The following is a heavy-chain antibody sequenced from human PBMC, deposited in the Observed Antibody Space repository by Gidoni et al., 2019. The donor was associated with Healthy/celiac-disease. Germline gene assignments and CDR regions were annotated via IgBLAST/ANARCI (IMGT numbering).Heavy chain of an antibody. CDR3: ARGPRYNWNNPDAFDI. D-gene: IGHD1-20*01. V-gene: IGHV4-31*03. Sequence: QVQLQESGPGLVKPSQTLSLTCTFSGGSISSGGYYWSWIRQHPGKGLEWIGYIYYSGSTYYNPSLKSRVTISVDTSKNQFSLKLSSVTAADTAVYYCARGPRYNWNNPDAFDIWGQGTMVTVSS. J-gene: IGHJ3*02. CDR2: IYYSGST. CDR1: GGSISSGGYY.